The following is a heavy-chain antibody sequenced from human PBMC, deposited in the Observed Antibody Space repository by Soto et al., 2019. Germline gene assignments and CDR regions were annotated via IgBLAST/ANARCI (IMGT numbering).Heavy chain of an antibody. CDR2: NYNSGST. V-gene: IGHV4-30-4*01. CDR3: ATGPSGDKVDY. J-gene: IGHJ4*02. CDR1: GGSISNAFYY. Sequence: QVQLQESGPGLVEPSQTLSLTCTVSGGSISNAFYYWSWIRQPPGKGREWIGHNYNSGSTNRNPSLKSRVTISIDTSNNHFSLKLNSVTAADTAVYYWATGPSGDKVDYWGQGTLVTVSS. D-gene: IGHD1-26*01.